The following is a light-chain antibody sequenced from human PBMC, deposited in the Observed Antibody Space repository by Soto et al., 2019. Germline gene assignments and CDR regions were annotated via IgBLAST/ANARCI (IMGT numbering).Light chain of an antibody. CDR1: QSVTSN. CDR3: QQYGSSPRTT. Sequence: EIVMTQSPATLSVSPGERATLSCRASQSVTSNLAWYQQKPGQAPRLLIYGASTRATGIPARFSGSGSATEFTLTISSLQSEDFAVYYCQQYGSSPRTTFGQGTKLEIK. J-gene: IGKJ2*01. V-gene: IGKV3-15*01. CDR2: GAS.